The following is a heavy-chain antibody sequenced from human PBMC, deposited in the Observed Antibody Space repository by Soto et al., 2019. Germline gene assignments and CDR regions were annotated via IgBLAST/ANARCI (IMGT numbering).Heavy chain of an antibody. D-gene: IGHD6-6*01. CDR2: ISGSGGST. J-gene: IGHJ4*02. Sequence: EVQLLESGGGLVQPGGSLRLSCAASGFTFSSYAMSWVRQAPGKGLEWVSAISGSGGSTYYPDSVKGRFTISRDNSKNTLYLQMNSLRAEDTAVYYCSPTSSSSWFFDYWGQGTLVTVSS. V-gene: IGHV3-23*01. CDR1: GFTFSSYA. CDR3: SPTSSSSWFFDY.